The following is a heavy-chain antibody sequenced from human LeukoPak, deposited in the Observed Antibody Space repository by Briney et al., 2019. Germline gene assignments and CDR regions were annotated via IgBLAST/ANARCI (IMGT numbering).Heavy chain of an antibody. D-gene: IGHD6-19*01. V-gene: IGHV1-2*02. J-gene: IGHJ4*02. CDR1: GYTFTDHY. CDR2: INPNSGAT. CDR3: ARERSGWFFSN. Sequence: ASVKVSCKASGYTFTDHYMHWVRQAPGQGPEWMGWINPNSGATNFAQKFQGRVTMTRDTSISTVYVELSGLRSDDTAVYYCARERSGWFFSNWGQGTLVTVSS.